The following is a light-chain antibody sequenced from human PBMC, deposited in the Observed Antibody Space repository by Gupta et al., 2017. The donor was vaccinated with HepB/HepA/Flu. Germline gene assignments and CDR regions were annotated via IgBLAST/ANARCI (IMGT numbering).Light chain of an antibody. CDR1: QSVGSH. CDR3: QQRINWPLT. CDR2: DAS. Sequence: LYGRASQSVGSHLAWYQQKPGQAPRLLIYDASNRATGFPARFSGSGSGTDFTLTISSLEPEDFAVYYCQQRINWPLTFGGGTKVQIK. V-gene: IGKV3-11*01. J-gene: IGKJ4*01.